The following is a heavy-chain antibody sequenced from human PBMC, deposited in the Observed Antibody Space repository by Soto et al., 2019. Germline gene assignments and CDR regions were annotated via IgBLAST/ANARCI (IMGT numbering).Heavy chain of an antibody. CDR3: VGHSESYWHCLDF. CDR1: GYSFASHW. V-gene: IGHV5-51*01. J-gene: IGHJ4*02. Sequence: PGESLKISCKGSGYSFASHWVAWVRQMPEKGLEWIGTIYPGDSDTKYSSAFRGHVTISADTSVSTAYLQWRSLEATDSAVYYCVGHSESYWHCLDFWGQGTLVTVSS. CDR2: IYPGDSDT. D-gene: IGHD1-7*01.